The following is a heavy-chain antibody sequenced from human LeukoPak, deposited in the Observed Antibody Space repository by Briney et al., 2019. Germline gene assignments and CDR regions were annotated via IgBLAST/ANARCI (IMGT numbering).Heavy chain of an antibody. CDR2: IYTSGST. CDR3: ARQGGIAAAVYYFDY. CDR1: GGSISSYY. D-gene: IGHD6-13*01. Sequence: SETLSLTCTVSGGSISSYYWSWIRQPPGEGLEWIGYIYTSGSTNYNPSLKSRVTISVDTSKNQFSLKLSSVTAADTAVYYCARQGGIAAAVYYFDYWGQGTLVTVSS. J-gene: IGHJ4*02. V-gene: IGHV4-4*09.